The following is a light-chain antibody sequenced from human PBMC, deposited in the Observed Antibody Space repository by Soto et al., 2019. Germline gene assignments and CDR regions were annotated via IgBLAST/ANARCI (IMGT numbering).Light chain of an antibody. CDR2: QAP. V-gene: IGKV1-5*03. Sequence: PPTLSASGGDSLTIPFRTSPSLSACLAWYQNKPGQAPQALIYQAPIFESGAPTRFSGRGSGTDFTLTISTLRPEDSEVYDCQHYHNSTPSVTFGQGTKVDIK. CDR1: PSLSAC. J-gene: IGKJ1*01. CDR3: QHYHNSTPSVT.